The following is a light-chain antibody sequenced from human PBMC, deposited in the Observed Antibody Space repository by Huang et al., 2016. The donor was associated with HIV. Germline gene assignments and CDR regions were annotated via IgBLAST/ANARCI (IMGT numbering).Light chain of an antibody. J-gene: IGKJ3*01. CDR1: QSINNY. CDR2: DAS. V-gene: IGKV1-39*01. CDR3: QQGYS. Sequence: DIQLTQSPSSLSASVGDRVTITCRASQSINNYLNWYQQKPGKAPYLLIYDASSLRNGAPTRCSGSGSGTDFTLTINSLQPDDFATYYCQQGYSFGPGTKVDIK.